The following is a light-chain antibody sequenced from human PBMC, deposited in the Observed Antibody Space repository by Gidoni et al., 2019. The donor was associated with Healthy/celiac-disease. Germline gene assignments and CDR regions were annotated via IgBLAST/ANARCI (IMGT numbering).Light chain of an antibody. CDR2: AAS. CDR1: QSISRY. J-gene: IGKJ4*01. CDR3: QQSNSSPPT. V-gene: IGKV1-39*01. Sequence: DIQMTQSPSSLSAAVGDTVTITCRASQSISRYLNWYQQKPGKAPKLLVYAASSLQSGVPSRFSGSGSGTDFTLTINSLQAEDFATYYCQQSNSSPPTFGGGTKVEIK.